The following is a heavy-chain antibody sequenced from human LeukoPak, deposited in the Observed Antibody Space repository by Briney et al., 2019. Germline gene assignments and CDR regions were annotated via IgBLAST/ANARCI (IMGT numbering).Heavy chain of an antibody. J-gene: IGHJ5*02. CDR3: ASHDTSGYYLYRYLRT. D-gene: IGHD3-22*01. CDR1: GFTFSNYA. Sequence: PGGSLRLSCAASGFTFSNYAMTWVRQAPGKGLEWVSSITGSGGNTNYVDSVKGRFTISRDNSKNTLFLQMNSLRAEDTAVYHCASHDTSGYYLYRYLRTWGQGTLVTVSS. V-gene: IGHV3-23*01. CDR2: ITGSGGNT.